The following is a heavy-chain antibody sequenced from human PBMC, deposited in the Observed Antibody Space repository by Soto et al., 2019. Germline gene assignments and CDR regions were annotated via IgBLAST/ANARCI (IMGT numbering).Heavy chain of an antibody. Sequence: GGSLRVSCAASGFTFSSYARHWVRQAPGKGLEWVAVIWYDGSNKYYADSVKGRFTISRDNSKNTLYLQMNSLRAEDTAVYYCAKEAEEWLLFDYYYYYGMDVWGQGTTVTVSS. J-gene: IGHJ6*02. CDR3: AKEAEEWLLFDYYYYYGMDV. CDR2: IWYDGSNK. V-gene: IGHV3-30*02. D-gene: IGHD5-12*01. CDR1: GFTFSSYA.